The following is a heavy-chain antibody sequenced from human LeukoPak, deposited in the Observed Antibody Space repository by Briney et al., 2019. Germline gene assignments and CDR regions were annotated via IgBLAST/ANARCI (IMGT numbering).Heavy chain of an antibody. CDR3: ARAEKEMATIMDY. J-gene: IGHJ4*02. CDR1: GFTFSDYY. V-gene: IGHV3-11*06. Sequence: GGSLRLSCAASGFTFSDYYMSWVRQAPEKGLEWISYISGSSNYTNYADSVKGRFIISRDNAKNSLYLQMNSLRAEDTAVFYCARAEKEMATIMDYWGQGTLVTVSS. D-gene: IGHD5-24*01. CDR2: ISGSSNYT.